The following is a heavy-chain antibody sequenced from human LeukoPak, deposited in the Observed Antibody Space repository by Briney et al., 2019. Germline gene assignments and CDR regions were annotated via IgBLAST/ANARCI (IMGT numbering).Heavy chain of an antibody. CDR3: ARVGRTVPAAIANFFDY. Sequence: SQTLSLTCTVSGGSISSGGYYWSWIRQHPGKGLEWIGYIYYSGSTYYNPSLKSRVTISVDTSENQFSLKLSSVTAADTAVYYCARVGRTVPAAIANFFDYWGQGTLVTVSS. J-gene: IGHJ4*02. D-gene: IGHD2-2*02. CDR2: IYYSGST. V-gene: IGHV4-31*03. CDR1: GGSISSGGYY.